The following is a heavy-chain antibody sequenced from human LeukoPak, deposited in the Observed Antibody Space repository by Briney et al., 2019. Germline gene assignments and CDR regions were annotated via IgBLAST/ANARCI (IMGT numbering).Heavy chain of an antibody. CDR3: ARGSFRGYCLDTSCYTIYY. D-gene: IGHD2-2*02. Sequence: ASVKVSCKASGYTFRSYDINWVRQATGQGLEWMGWMNPDSGNTGYAQNFQGRVTMTSNTSITTAYMELTSLRSEDTAVYYCARGSFRGYCLDTSCYTIYYWGQGTLVTVSS. V-gene: IGHV1-8*01. J-gene: IGHJ4*02. CDR2: MNPDSGNT. CDR1: GYTFRSYD.